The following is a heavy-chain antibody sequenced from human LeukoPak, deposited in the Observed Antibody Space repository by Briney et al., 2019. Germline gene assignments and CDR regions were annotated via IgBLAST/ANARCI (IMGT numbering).Heavy chain of an antibody. CDR1: GFTFSSYW. CDR3: AGGRSGTYYDY. CDR2: INSDGSST. Sequence: GGSLRLSCAASGFTFSSYWMYWVRQAPGKGLVWVSRINSDGSSTIYADSVKGRFTISRDNAKNTLYLQMNSLRADDTAVYYCAGGRSGTYYDYWGQGTLVTVSS. D-gene: IGHD1-26*01. J-gene: IGHJ4*02. V-gene: IGHV3-74*01.